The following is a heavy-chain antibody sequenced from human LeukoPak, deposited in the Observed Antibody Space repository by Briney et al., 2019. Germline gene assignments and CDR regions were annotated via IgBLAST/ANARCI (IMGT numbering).Heavy chain of an antibody. J-gene: IGHJ4*02. D-gene: IGHD3-3*02. Sequence: SETLSLTCAVYGGSFSGYYWSWIRQPPGKGLEWIGEINHRRSTNYNPSLKSRVTMSVDTSRNQFSLNLSSVTAADTAVYYCARGQFWSGYSIWGQGTLVTVSS. CDR3: ARGQFWSGYSI. V-gene: IGHV4-34*01. CDR2: INHRRST. CDR1: GGSFSGYY.